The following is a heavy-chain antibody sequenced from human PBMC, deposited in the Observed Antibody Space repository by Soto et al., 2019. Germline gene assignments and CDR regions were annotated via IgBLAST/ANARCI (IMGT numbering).Heavy chain of an antibody. D-gene: IGHD3-3*01. CDR2: IYYSGST. Sequence: QLQLQESGPGLVKPSETLSLTCTVSGGSISSSSYYWGWIRQPPGKGLEWIGSIYYSGSTYYNPSLKSRVTISVDTSKHQFSLKLSSVTAAGTAVYYCARHCPPYYDFWSGPSAPIDYWGQGTLVTVSS. J-gene: IGHJ4*02. CDR3: ARHCPPYYDFWSGPSAPIDY. CDR1: GGSISSSSYY. V-gene: IGHV4-39*01.